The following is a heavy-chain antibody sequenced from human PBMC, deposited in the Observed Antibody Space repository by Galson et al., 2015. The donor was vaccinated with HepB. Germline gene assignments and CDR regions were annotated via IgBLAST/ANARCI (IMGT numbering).Heavy chain of an antibody. CDR2: MNPNSGNT. CDR1: GSTFTSYD. CDR3: ARGLPFDAFDV. J-gene: IGHJ3*01. V-gene: IGHV1-8*01. Sequence: SVTVSCKASGSTFTSYDINWVRQATGQGLEWMGWMNPNSGNTGYAQKFQGRVTMTRNTSISTAYMELSSLRSEDTAVYYCARGLPFDAFDVWGQGTMVTVSS.